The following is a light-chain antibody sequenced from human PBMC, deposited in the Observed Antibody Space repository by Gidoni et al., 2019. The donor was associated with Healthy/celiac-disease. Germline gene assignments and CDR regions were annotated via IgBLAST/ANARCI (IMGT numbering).Light chain of an antibody. J-gene: IGKJ1*01. CDR2: AAS. V-gene: IGKV1-39*01. CDR1: QSISSY. CDR3: QQSYSTPAT. Sequence: DSQMTQSPSSLSASVGDSVTLTCRASQSISSYLNWYQQKPGKAPKLLIYAASSLQSGVPSRFSGSGSGTDFTLTISSLQPEDFATYYCQQSYSTPATFGQGTKVEIK.